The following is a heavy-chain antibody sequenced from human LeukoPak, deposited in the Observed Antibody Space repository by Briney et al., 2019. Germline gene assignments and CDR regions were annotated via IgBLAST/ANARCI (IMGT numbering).Heavy chain of an antibody. D-gene: IGHD2-21*01. CDR3: ARDPYCGGDCYYGMDV. V-gene: IGHV3-7*03. J-gene: IGHJ6*02. CDR1: GFTFSSYA. CDR2: IKQDGSEK. Sequence: PGGSLRLSCAASGFTFSSYAMHWVRQAPGKGLEWVANIKQDGSEKYYVDSVKGRFTISRDNAKNSLYLQMNSLRAEDTAVYYCARDPYCGGDCYYGMDVWGQGTTVTVSS.